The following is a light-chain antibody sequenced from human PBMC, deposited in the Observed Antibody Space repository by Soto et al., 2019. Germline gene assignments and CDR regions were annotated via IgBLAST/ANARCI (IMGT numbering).Light chain of an antibody. V-gene: IGLV1-40*01. Sequence: QSVLTQPPSVSGAPGQRVTISCTGSGSNIGAGYDVRWYQQHPGTAPKLLIYGNSNRPSGVPDRFSGSKSGTSASLAITGLQAEDEADYYCQSYDSSLSGYVFGTGTKVTVL. CDR1: GSNIGAGYD. CDR2: GNS. J-gene: IGLJ1*01. CDR3: QSYDSSLSGYV.